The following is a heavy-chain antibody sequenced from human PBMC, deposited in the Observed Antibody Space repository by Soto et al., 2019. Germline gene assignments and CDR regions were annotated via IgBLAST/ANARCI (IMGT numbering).Heavy chain of an antibody. CDR2: ISAYNANA. J-gene: IGHJ4*02. V-gene: IGHV1-18*01. CDR3: ARENSYFDY. CDR1: GYTFRNFG. Sequence: QLLQSGAEVKKPGASVKVTCKASGYTFRNFGISWVRQAPGQGLEWMGWISAYNANANYAQKFQGRHTMTADTSTITAYMELRSLRSDDTAVYYCARENSYFDYWGQGALVTVSS.